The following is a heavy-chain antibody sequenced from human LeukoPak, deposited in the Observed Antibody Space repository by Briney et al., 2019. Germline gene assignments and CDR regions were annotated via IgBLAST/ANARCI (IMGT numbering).Heavy chain of an antibody. CDR3: AKGLGPSSSWFPFDF. V-gene: IGHV1-2*02. CDR1: GYTFSDHY. D-gene: IGHD6-13*01. CDR2: INPNTGDT. J-gene: IGHJ4*02. Sequence: VASVKVSCKASGYTFSDHYMNWVRQAPGQGLEWLGWINPNTGDTHFAPKSQGRVTLTSDTSIRTAYMELTSLTSDDTAVYYCAKGLGPSSSWFPFDFWGQGTLVTVSS.